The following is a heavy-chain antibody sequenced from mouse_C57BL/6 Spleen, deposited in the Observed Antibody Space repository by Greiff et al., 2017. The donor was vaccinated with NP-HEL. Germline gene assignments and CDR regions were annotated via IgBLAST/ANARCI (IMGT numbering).Heavy chain of an antibody. V-gene: IGHV10-1*01. J-gene: IGHJ4*01. CDR2: IRSKSNNYAT. D-gene: IGHD2-4*01. Sequence: EVNLVESGGGLVQPKGSLKLSCAASGFSFNTYAMNWVRQAPGKGLEWVARIRSKSNNYATYYADSVKDRFTISRDDSESMLYLQMNNLKTEDTAMYYGVRYDYDGYYAMDYWGQGTSVTVAS. CDR1: GFSFNTYA. CDR3: VRYDYDGYYAMDY.